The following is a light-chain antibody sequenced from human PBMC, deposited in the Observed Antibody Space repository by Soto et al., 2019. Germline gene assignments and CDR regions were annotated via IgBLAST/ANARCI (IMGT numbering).Light chain of an antibody. Sequence: DTVMTQSPATLSVSPGERATLSCRASQSVSSNLAWYQQKPGQAPRLLIYGASTRATGIPVRFSGSGSGTEFTLTISSLQSEDFAVYYCQQYNNWPPYTFGQGTKLEIK. CDR3: QQYNNWPPYT. J-gene: IGKJ2*01. CDR2: GAS. CDR1: QSVSSN. V-gene: IGKV3-15*01.